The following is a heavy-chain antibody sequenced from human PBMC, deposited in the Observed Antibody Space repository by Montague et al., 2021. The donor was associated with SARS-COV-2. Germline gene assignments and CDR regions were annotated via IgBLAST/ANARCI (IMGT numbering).Heavy chain of an antibody. CDR1: GGSISTSTYY. CDR3: AGQRASSPFDH. Sequence: SETLSLTCTVSGGSISTSTYYWGWIRQPPGKGLESIGSIYYTEXTXYXXSFKSRVTISVDTSQNQFSLKLSSVTAADTAMYYCAGQRASSPFDHWGQGTLVPVSS. D-gene: IGHD6-13*01. CDR2: IYYTEXT. J-gene: IGHJ4*02. V-gene: IGHV4-39*01.